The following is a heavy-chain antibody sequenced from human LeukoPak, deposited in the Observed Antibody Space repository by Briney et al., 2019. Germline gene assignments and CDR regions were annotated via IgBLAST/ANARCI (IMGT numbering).Heavy chain of an antibody. J-gene: IGHJ6*02. D-gene: IGHD3-10*01. V-gene: IGHV3-33*01. CDR1: GFTFSSYG. Sequence: GGSLRLSCAASGFTFSSYGMHWVRQAPGRGLEWVAVIWYDGSNKYYADSVKGRFTISRDNSKNTLYLQMNSLRAEDTAVYYCARGQRHRVPYYYGSGSYPVWGQGTTVTVSS. CDR3: ARGQRHRVPYYYGSGSYPV. CDR2: IWYDGSNK.